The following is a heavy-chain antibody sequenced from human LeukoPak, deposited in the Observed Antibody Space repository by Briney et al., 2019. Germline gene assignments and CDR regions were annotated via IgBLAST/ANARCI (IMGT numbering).Heavy chain of an antibody. CDR3: ARLAGRRSLEDY. D-gene: IGHD3-3*01. CDR2: ISSSSSAT. J-gene: IGHJ4*02. CDR1: GFTFSDYY. Sequence: GGSPRLSCAPSGFTFSDYYMSWIRQAPGKGLEWVSYISSSSSATNYANSVKGRFTISRDNAKNSLYLQMNALRAEDTAVYYCARLAGRRSLEDYWGQGTLVTVSS. V-gene: IGHV3-11*03.